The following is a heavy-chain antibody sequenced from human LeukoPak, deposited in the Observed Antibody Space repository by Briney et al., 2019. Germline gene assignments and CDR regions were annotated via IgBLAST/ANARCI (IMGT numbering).Heavy chain of an antibody. CDR2: VNWNGGST. J-gene: IGHJ3*02. CDR1: GFTFDDYG. V-gene: IGHV3-20*04. Sequence: GSLRLSCAASGFTFDDYGMSWVRQAPGKGLEWVSGVNWNGGSTGYADSVKGRFTISRDNARNSLYLQMNSLRAEDTALYYCARDYDSSGYSDAFDIWGQGTMVTVSS. CDR3: ARDYDSSGYSDAFDI. D-gene: IGHD3-22*01.